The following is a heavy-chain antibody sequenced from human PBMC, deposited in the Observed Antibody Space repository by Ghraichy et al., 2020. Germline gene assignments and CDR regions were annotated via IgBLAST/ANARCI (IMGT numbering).Heavy chain of an antibody. Sequence: LSLTCAVYGGSFSGYYWSWIRQPPGKGLEWIGEINHSGSTNYNPSLKSRVTISVDTSKNQFSLKLSSVTAADTAVYYCARVKITIFGVVKLNGYFQHWGQGTLVTVSS. V-gene: IGHV4-34*01. J-gene: IGHJ1*01. D-gene: IGHD3-3*01. CDR1: GGSFSGYY. CDR3: ARVKITIFGVVKLNGYFQH. CDR2: INHSGST.